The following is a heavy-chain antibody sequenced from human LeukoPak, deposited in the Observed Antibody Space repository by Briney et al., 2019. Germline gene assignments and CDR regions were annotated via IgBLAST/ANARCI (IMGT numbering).Heavy chain of an antibody. J-gene: IGHJ4*02. CDR1: GFTFSNYG. CDR2: ISTGSSYI. Sequence: GGSLRLSCAASGFTFSNYGMNWVRQAPGKGLEWVSSISTGSSYIYYAASVKGRFTISRDNAKNSLYLQMNSLRDEDTAVYYCARGHYYERSGFCYGFDYWGQGTLVTVSS. D-gene: IGHD3-22*01. V-gene: IGHV3-21*01. CDR3: ARGHYYERSGFCYGFDY.